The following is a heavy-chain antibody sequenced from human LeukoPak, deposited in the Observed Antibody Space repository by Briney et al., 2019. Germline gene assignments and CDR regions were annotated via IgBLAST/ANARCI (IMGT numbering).Heavy chain of an antibody. J-gene: IGHJ3*02. D-gene: IGHD3-10*01. V-gene: IGHV5-51*01. Sequence: GESLKISCKGSGYSFISYWIGWVRQMPGKGLEWMGIIYPGDSDTRYSPSFQGQVTISADKSINTAYLQWSSLKASDTAMYYCAKLDAVLLWRISRGQYAFDIWGQGTMVTVSS. CDR1: GYSFISYW. CDR2: IYPGDSDT. CDR3: AKLDAVLLWRISRGQYAFDI.